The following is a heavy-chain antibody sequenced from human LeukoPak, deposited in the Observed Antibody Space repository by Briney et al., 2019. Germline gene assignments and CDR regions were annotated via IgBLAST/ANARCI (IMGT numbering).Heavy chain of an antibody. CDR1: GFSFSSYA. Sequence: GGSPRLSRAASGFSFSSYAMTWVRQAPGKGLEWVSTLFGGGSFTYYADSVKGRFTISRDNSNNTLYLQMDSLRADDTAVYYCARDPLGSSWFDSWGQGTLVTVSS. V-gene: IGHV3-23*01. D-gene: IGHD6-13*01. CDR2: LFGGGSFT. J-gene: IGHJ5*01. CDR3: ARDPLGSSWFDS.